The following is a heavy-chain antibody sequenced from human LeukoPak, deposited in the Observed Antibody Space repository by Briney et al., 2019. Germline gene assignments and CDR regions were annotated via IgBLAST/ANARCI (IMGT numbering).Heavy chain of an antibody. J-gene: IGHJ4*02. Sequence: PGGSLRLSCAASGFTFSIYNINWVRQAPGKGLEWVSYISSGRSTISYADSVKGRFTVSRDNAKNSVYLQMNSLRDEDTAVYYCARDYGQHGEYFDSWGQGTLVTVSS. D-gene: IGHD3-10*01. CDR2: ISSGRSTI. CDR3: ARDYGQHGEYFDS. V-gene: IGHV3-48*02. CDR1: GFTFSIYN.